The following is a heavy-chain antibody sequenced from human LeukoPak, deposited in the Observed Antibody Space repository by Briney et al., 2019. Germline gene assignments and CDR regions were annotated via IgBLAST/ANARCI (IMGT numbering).Heavy chain of an antibody. CDR2: ISAYNGNT. V-gene: IGHV1-18*01. CDR3: ARVTGGGVAHYGQTKRSGGAFDI. Sequence: ASVKVSCKASGYTFTTYGISWVRQAPGQGLEWMGWISAYNGNTNYAQKLQGRVTMTTDTSTSTAYMELRSLRSDDTAVYYCARVTGGGVAHYGQTKRSGGAFDIWGQGTMVTVSS. D-gene: IGHD3-16*01. CDR1: GYTFTTYG. J-gene: IGHJ3*02.